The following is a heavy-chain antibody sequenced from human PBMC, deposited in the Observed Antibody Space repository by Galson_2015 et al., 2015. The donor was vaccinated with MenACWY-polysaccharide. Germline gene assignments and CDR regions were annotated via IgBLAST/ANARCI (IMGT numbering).Heavy chain of an antibody. CDR1: GFTFSSYA. CDR2: ISYDGTNI. CDR3: ARDYCDRTTCSGMDV. D-gene: IGHD2-2*01. Sequence: SLRLSCAASGFTFSSYAIHWVRQGPGKGLEWVAVISYDGTNIYYADSVKGRFTISRDNSKNSLYLQMSSLGTDDTAVYYCARDYCDRTTCSGMDVWGQGTTVTVSS. J-gene: IGHJ6*02. V-gene: IGHV3-30-3*01.